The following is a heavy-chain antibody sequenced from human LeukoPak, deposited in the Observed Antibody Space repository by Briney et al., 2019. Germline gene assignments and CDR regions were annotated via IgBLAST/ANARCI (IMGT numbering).Heavy chain of an antibody. D-gene: IGHD6-13*01. J-gene: IGHJ5*02. Sequence: SEALSLTCTVSGVSISSYYLSWIRQPPGKGLEWIGYIYYSGSTNYNPSLKSRVTISVDTSKNQFSLKLSSVTAADTAVYYCARVSEDSSSWYAARWFDPWGQGTLVTVSS. CDR1: GVSISSYY. CDR2: IYYSGST. V-gene: IGHV4-59*01. CDR3: ARVSEDSSSWYAARWFDP.